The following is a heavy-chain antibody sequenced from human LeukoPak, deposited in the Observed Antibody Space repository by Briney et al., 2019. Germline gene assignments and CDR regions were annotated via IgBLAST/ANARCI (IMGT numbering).Heavy chain of an antibody. V-gene: IGHV3-30*18. D-gene: IGHD5-18*01. CDR3: AKDRGYSYGLGYYGMDV. J-gene: IGHJ6*02. Sequence: GGSLRLSCAASGFTFSSYGMHWVRQAPGKGLEWVAVISYDGSHKYYADSVKGRFTISRDNSKNTLYLQMNSLRAEDTAVFYCAKDRGYSYGLGYYGMDVRGQGTTVTVSS. CDR1: GFTFSSYG. CDR2: ISYDGSHK.